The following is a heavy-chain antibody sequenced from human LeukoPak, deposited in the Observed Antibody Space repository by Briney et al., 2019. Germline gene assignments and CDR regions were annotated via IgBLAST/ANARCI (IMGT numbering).Heavy chain of an antibody. J-gene: IGHJ4*02. V-gene: IGHV1-2*02. Sequence: ASVKVSCXASGYTFTGYYMHWVRQAPGQGLEWMGWINPNSGCTNSAQKFQGRVTMTRDTSISTAYMELSRLRSEDTAVYYCARGPWILASPLHSDYWGQGNLVTASS. CDR1: GYTFTGYY. CDR2: INPNSGCT. D-gene: IGHD2-2*03. CDR3: ARGPWILASPLHSDY.